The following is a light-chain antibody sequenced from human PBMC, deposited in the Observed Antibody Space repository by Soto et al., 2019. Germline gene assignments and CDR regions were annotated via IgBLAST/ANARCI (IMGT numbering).Light chain of an antibody. J-gene: IGKJ1*01. CDR1: QSVSNSF. V-gene: IGKV3-20*01. CDR3: QQYVTSPWA. CDR2: GAS. Sequence: EIVLTQSPGTLSLSPGERANLSCRASQSVSNSFLAWYQQKPGQAPRLLIYGASNRATGIPDRFSGSGSGTDFTLTISRLEPEDFAVYYCQQYVTSPWAFGQGTKVEIE.